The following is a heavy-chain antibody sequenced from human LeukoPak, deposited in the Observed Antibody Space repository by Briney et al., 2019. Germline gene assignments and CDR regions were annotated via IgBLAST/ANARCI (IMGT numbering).Heavy chain of an antibody. CDR1: GGSISSSSYY. V-gene: IGHV4-39*07. D-gene: IGHD6-13*01. CDR3: ARCGSSSYLFDY. CDR2: IYHSGST. Sequence: SETLSLTCTVSGGSISSSSYYWGWIRQPPGKGLEWIGYIYHSGSTYYNPSLKSRVTISVDRSKNQFSLKLSSVTAADTAVYYCARCGSSSYLFDYWGQGTLVTVSS. J-gene: IGHJ4*02.